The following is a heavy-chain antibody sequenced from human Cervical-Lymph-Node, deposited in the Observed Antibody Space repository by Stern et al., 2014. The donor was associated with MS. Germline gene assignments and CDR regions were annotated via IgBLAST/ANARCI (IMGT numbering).Heavy chain of an antibody. D-gene: IGHD3-10*01. V-gene: IGHV3-9*01. CDR1: GFSFDEYG. CDR2: ISWNGDSV. CDR3: AKSAARGSYYYYHGMDV. Sequence: EVQLVESGGGLVQPGRSLRLSCAASGFSFDEYGMHWVRQAPGKGLEWVSHISWNGDSVAYADSVKGRFTVSRNNAENSLYLQMNSLRPEDTAFYYCAKSAARGSYYYYHGMDVWGQGTTVTVS. J-gene: IGHJ6*02.